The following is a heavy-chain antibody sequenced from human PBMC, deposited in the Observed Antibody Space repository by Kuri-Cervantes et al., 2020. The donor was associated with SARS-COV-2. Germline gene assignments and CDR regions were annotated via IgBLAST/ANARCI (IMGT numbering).Heavy chain of an antibody. V-gene: IGHV1-69*06. CDR1: GYNFIDYY. CDR2: TIPVFGTT. J-gene: IGHJ4*02. D-gene: IGHD3-16*02. Sequence: SVKVSCKASGYNFIDYYIHWVRQAPGQGLEWMGATIPVFGTTNYAQKFQDRVTITADKSTGTVYMELSSLKSEDTAEYFCAREFGVWGNYRPHYIWGPGTLVTASS. CDR3: AREFGVWGNYRPHYI.